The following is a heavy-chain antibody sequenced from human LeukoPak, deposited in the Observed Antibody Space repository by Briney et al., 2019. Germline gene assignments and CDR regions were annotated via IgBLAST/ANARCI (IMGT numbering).Heavy chain of an antibody. CDR1: GGSISSYY. J-gene: IGHJ6*03. CDR3: ARDQGSEYYDSSGYYYYYYYMDV. Sequence: PSETLSLTCTVSGGSISSYYWSWIRQPPGKGLEWIGRIYTSGSTNYNPSLKSRVTISVDTSKNQFSLKLSSVTAADTAVYYCARDQGSEYYDSSGYYYYYYYMDVWGKGTTVTISS. D-gene: IGHD3-22*01. CDR2: IYTSGST. V-gene: IGHV4-4*08.